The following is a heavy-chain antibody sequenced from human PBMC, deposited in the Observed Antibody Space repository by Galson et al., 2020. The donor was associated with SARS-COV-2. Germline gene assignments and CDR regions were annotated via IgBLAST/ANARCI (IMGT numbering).Heavy chain of an antibody. J-gene: IGHJ6*02. V-gene: IGHV3-30*18. CDR1: GFTFSSYG. CDR2: ISYDGSNT. CDR3: AKDQPRTRKDIVVRPAAANQYYYYCMDV. Sequence: TGGSLRLSCVASGFTFSSYGMHWVRQAPGKGLEWVAVISYDGSNTYYADSVKGRFTISRDNSKKMLYLQVNSLRAEDTAVYYCAKDQPRTRKDIVVRPAAANQYYYYCMDVWCHGTTVTV. D-gene: IGHD2-2*01.